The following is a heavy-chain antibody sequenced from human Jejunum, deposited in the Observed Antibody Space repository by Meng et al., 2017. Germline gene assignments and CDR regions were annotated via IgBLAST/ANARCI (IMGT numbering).Heavy chain of an antibody. Sequence: ASVKVSCKASGYTFSDYAMNWVRQAPGQGLEWMGWITTDTGNPTYAQGFARRFVFSLDTSVTTAYLQINNLRAEDTAVYFCARLMRYSSGWYGWFDPWGQGTLVTVSS. J-gene: IGHJ5*02. CDR2: ITTDTGNP. V-gene: IGHV7-4-1*02. CDR1: GYTFSDYA. CDR3: ARLMRYSSGWYGWFDP. D-gene: IGHD6-19*01.